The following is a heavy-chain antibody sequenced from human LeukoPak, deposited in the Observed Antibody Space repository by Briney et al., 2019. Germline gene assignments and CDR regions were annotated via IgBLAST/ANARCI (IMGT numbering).Heavy chain of an antibody. V-gene: IGHV3-7*01. CDR3: VTDQTGRHPYFFDY. J-gene: IGHJ4*02. D-gene: IGHD3-10*01. Sequence: GGSLRLSCTASGFNLSRYWMTWVRQVPGKGLEWVANIKEDGSEIYYVDAVKGRFSISRDNAKTSLYLQMHSLSVADTGLYYCVTDQTGRHPYFFDYWGQGTLVTVSS. CDR1: GFNLSRYW. CDR2: IKEDGSEI.